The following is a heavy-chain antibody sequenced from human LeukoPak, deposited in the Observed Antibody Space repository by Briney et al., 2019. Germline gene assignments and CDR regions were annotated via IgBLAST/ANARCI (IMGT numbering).Heavy chain of an antibody. CDR2: IIPIFGTA. CDR3: AREGSERITIFGVDTTNWFDP. J-gene: IGHJ5*02. D-gene: IGHD3-3*01. CDR1: GGTFSSYA. Sequence: SVKVSCKASGGTFSSYAISWVRQAPGQGLEWMGGIIPIFGTANYAQKFQGRVTITADESTSTAYMELSSLRSEDTAVYYCAREGSERITIFGVDTTNWFDPWGQGTLVTVSS. V-gene: IGHV1-69*01.